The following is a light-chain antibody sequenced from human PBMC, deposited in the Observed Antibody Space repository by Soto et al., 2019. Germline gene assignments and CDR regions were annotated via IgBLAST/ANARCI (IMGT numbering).Light chain of an antibody. CDR2: DVS. CDR3: SSYTSSSTL. V-gene: IGLV2-14*01. Sequence: QSALTQPASVSGSLGQSITISCTGISSDVGGYNYVSWYQQHPGKAPKLMIYDVSHRPSGVSNRFSGSKSDDTASLTISGLQAEDEADYYCSSYTSSSTLFGGGTKLTVL. CDR1: SSDVGGYNY. J-gene: IGLJ2*01.